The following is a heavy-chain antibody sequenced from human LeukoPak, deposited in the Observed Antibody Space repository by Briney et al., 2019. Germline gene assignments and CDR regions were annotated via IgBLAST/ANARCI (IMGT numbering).Heavy chain of an antibody. CDR3: ARDSGSGWYLYYYYYMDV. Sequence: ALVTVSCMPSGYTFTEYCRLWVRQAPGQGREWMGWINPNSGGTNYAQKFQGRVTMTRDTSISTSYKELSRLRSDDTAVYYCARDSGSGWYLYYYYYMDVWGKGTTVTVSS. D-gene: IGHD6-19*01. CDR1: GYTFTEYC. CDR2: INPNSGGT. J-gene: IGHJ6*03. V-gene: IGHV1-2*02.